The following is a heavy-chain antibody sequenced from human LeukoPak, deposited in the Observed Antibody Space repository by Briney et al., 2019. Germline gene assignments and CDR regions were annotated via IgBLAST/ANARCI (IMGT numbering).Heavy chain of an antibody. Sequence: PGGSLRLSCTTSGFNFQSYHMNWVRQAPGKGPEWVSSISSTSTSMFYAESVKGRFTISRDNAKNSLYLQMNSLRAEDTALYFCARDSSRHSTRTIDYWGQGILVTVSS. J-gene: IGHJ4*02. CDR2: ISSTSTSM. D-gene: IGHD1-7*01. CDR3: ARDSSRHSTRTIDY. CDR1: GFNFQSYH. V-gene: IGHV3-21*01.